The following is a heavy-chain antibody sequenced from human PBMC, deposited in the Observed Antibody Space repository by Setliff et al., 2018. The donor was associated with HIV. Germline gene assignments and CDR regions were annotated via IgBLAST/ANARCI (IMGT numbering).Heavy chain of an antibody. CDR2: INPNSGGT. J-gene: IGHJ5*02. V-gene: IGHV1-2*02. Sequence: ASVKVSCKSSGYTFTAHHIHWVRQAPGQGLEWMGWINPNSGGTNYAQRFQGRVTMTRDTSSSTAYLELSRLISDDTAVYYCARNTPGIVPRRVGFDPWGQGTLVTVSS. CDR1: GYTFTAHH. CDR3: ARNTPGIVPRRVGFDP. D-gene: IGHD1-26*01.